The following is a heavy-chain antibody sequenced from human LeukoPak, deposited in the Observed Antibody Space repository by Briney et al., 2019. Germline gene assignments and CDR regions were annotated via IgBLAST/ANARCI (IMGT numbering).Heavy chain of an antibody. V-gene: IGHV4-34*01. J-gene: IGHJ4*02. Sequence: SETLSLTCAVYGGSFSGYYWSWIRQPPGKGLEWIGEINDSGSTNYNPSLKSRVTISVDTSKNQFSLKLSSVTAADTAVYYCARDRILTGYYTFDYWGQGTLVTVSS. CDR2: INDSGST. D-gene: IGHD3-9*01. CDR3: ARDRILTGYYTFDY. CDR1: GGSFSGYY.